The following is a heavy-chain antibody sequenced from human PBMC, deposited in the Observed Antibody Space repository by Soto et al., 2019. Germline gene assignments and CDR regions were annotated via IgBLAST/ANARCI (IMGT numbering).Heavy chain of an antibody. CDR2: ISGSGSST. J-gene: IGHJ3*02. D-gene: IGHD2-2*01. CDR3: AKGMEYQLLYAFDI. CDR1: GFTFSSCA. V-gene: IGHV3-23*01. Sequence: EVQLLESGGGLVQPGGSLRLSCAASGFTFSSCAMSWVRQSPGKGLEWVSAISGSGSSTYHADSVKGRFTISRDNSKNTLYLQMNSLRAEDTAVYYCAKGMEYQLLYAFDIWGQGTMVTVSS.